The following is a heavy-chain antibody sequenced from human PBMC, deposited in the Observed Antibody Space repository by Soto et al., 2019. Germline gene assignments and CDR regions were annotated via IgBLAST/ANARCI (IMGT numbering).Heavy chain of an antibody. V-gene: IGHV3-48*03. CDR3: ARLGVY. J-gene: IGHJ4*01. D-gene: IGHD3-16*01. CDR1: GFTLSSHE. Sequence: GGSLRLSCEATGFTLSSHEMNWIRKTPGKRLEWIAKISGSGSTINYADSVKGRFTISRDNVQRTLHLQMDSRPVEDACVYHRARLGVYWGRGTLLTIST. CDR2: ISGSGSTI.